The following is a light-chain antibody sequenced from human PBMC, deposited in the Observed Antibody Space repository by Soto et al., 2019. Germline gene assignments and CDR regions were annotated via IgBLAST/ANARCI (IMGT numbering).Light chain of an antibody. CDR1: QSIGNF. CDR2: AAS. J-gene: IGKJ1*01. V-gene: IGKV1-39*01. Sequence: IRMTQSPSSLSASVGDRVTITCLASQSIGNFLTWYQQKPGKAPTLLIYAASPLQSGLPSRFSGSGSGTDFTLTIGGLQPEDFATYYCKQSHGIVRTFGQGTKV. CDR3: KQSHGIVRT.